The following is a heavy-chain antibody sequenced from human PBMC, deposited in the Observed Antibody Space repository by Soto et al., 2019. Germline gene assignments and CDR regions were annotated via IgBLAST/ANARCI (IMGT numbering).Heavy chain of an antibody. D-gene: IGHD2-2*01. CDR1: GYTFTSYG. J-gene: IGHJ6*02. Sequence: ASVKVSCKASGYTFTSYGISWVRQAPGQGLEWMGWISAYNGNTNYAQKLQGRVTMTTDTSTSTAYMELRSLRSDDTAVYYCARVGYCSSTSCYVPRYYYYYYGMDVWGQGTTVTVS. CDR2: ISAYNGNT. CDR3: ARVGYCSSTSCYVPRYYYYYYGMDV. V-gene: IGHV1-18*01.